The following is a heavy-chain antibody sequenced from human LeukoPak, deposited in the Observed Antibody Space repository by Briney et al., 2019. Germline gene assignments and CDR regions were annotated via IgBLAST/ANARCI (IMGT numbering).Heavy chain of an antibody. CDR2: IIPILGIA. CDR1: GGTFSSYA. Sequence: ASVKVSCKASGGTFSSYAISWVRQAPGQGLEWMGRIIPILGIANYAQKFQGRVTITADKSTSTAYMELSSLRSEDTAVYYCARDSLEEYYFDYWGQGTLVTVSS. J-gene: IGHJ4*02. V-gene: IGHV1-69*04. CDR3: ARDSLEEYYFDY.